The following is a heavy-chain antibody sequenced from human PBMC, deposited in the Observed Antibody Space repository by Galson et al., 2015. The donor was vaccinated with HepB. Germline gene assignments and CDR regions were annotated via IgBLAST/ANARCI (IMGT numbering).Heavy chain of an antibody. V-gene: IGHV7-4-1*02. CDR2: INTHNGNP. CDR1: GYTFSNYA. D-gene: IGHD3-3*01. J-gene: IGHJ4*02. CDR3: ARENWSGYYTDYFDY. Sequence: SVKVSCKASGYTFSNYAMNWVRQAPGQGPEWMGWINTHNGNPTYAQGFTGRFVFSLDTSVSTAYLQISSLKAEDTAVYYCARENWSGYYTDYFDYWGQGTLVTVSS.